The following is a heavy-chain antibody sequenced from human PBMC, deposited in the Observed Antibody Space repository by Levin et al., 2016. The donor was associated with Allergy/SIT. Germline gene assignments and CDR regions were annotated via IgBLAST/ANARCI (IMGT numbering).Heavy chain of an antibody. V-gene: IGHV3-23*01. D-gene: IGHD3/OR15-3a*01. CDR3: ARGLVFSRHYLDY. Sequence: GGSLRLSCAASGFTFSDYAVSWVRQAPGKGLEWVSAVSGTGTRTFYADSVKGRFTISSDNSKNTVYLQMDSLRVEDTAIYFCARGLVFSRHYLDYWGQGSQVTVSS. CDR2: VSGTGTRT. CDR1: GFTFSDYA. J-gene: IGHJ4*02.